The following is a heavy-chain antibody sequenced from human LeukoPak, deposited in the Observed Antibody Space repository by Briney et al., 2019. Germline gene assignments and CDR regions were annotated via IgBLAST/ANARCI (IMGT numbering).Heavy chain of an antibody. V-gene: IGHV1-8*01. CDR2: MNPNSGNT. CDR1: GYTFTSYD. D-gene: IGHD2-15*01. CDR3: ARHGCSGGSCYSDSHYYYYYYMDV. J-gene: IGHJ6*03. Sequence: ASVKVSCKASGYTFTSYDINWVRQATGQGLEWMGWMNPNSGNTGYAQKFQGRVTMTRNTSISTAYMELSSLRSEDTAVYYCARHGCSGGSCYSDSHYYYYYYMDVWGKGTTVTISS.